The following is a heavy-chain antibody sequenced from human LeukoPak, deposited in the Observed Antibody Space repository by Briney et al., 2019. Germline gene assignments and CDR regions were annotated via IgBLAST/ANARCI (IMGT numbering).Heavy chain of an antibody. CDR2: MNPNSGNT. Sequence: ASVVVSCKASGYTFTSYDINWVRQATGQGLEWMGWMNPNSGNTGYAQKFQGRVTMTRNTSMSTAYMELSSLRSEDTAVYYCARVGVYSSSSEWFDPWGQGTLVTVSS. J-gene: IGHJ5*02. D-gene: IGHD6-6*01. CDR1: GYTFTSYD. CDR3: ARVGVYSSSSEWFDP. V-gene: IGHV1-8*01.